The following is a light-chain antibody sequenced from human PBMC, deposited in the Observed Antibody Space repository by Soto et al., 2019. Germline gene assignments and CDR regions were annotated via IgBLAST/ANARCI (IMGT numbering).Light chain of an antibody. J-gene: IGKJ4*01. CDR2: GAF. CDR1: QSVSYN. Sequence: EIVMTQSPATLSVSPGETATLSCRASQSVSYNLAWYQQNPGQGPRLLIYGAFSRPTGIPARFSGSGSGTEFTLTISSLQSEDFAVCYCQQYQSWPPLPLGGGTKVEIK. V-gene: IGKV3-15*01. CDR3: QQYQSWPPLP.